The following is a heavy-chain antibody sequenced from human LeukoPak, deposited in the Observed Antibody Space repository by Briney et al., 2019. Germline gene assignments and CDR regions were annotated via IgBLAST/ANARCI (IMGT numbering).Heavy chain of an antibody. CDR1: GYTFTSYG. CDR2: IIPILGIA. CDR3: ARVIGSGSLLDY. D-gene: IGHD1-26*01. J-gene: IGHJ4*02. V-gene: IGHV1-69*04. Sequence: ASVKVSCKASGYTFTSYGISWVRQAPGQGLEWMGRIIPILGIANYAQKFQGRVTITADKSTSTAYMELSSLRSEDTAVYYCARVIGSGSLLDYWGQGTLVTVSS.